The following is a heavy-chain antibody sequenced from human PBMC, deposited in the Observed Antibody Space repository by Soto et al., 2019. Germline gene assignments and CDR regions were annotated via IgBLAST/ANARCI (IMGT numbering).Heavy chain of an antibody. V-gene: IGHV1-69*13. J-gene: IGHJ6*02. CDR2: IIPIFGTA. CDR1: GGTFSSYA. Sequence: ASVKVSCKASGGTFSSYAISWVRQAPGQGLEWMGGIIPIFGTANYAQKFQGRVTITADESTSTAYMELSSLRSEDTAVYYCARGQYYDSSGQYYYYYYGTDVWGQGTTVTVSS. CDR3: ARGQYYDSSGQYYYYYYGTDV. D-gene: IGHD3-22*01.